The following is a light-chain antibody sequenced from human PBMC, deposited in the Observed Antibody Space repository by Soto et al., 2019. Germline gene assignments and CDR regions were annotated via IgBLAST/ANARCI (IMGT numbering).Light chain of an antibody. V-gene: IGKV1-39*01. J-gene: IGKJ4*01. CDR2: AAS. Sequence: DIQMTQSPSSLSASVGDRVTITCRASQSISDSLNWYQHKPGTAPKLLIYAASSLQSGVPSRFSGGGSGTDFTLTISSLQTEYFVTYFCQQSFSFPATFGGGTKVEIK. CDR1: QSISDS. CDR3: QQSFSFPAT.